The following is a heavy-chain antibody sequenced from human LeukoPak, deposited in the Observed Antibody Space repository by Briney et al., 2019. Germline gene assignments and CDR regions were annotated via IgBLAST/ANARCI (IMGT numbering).Heavy chain of an antibody. D-gene: IGHD2-15*01. Sequence: SETLSLTCTVSGGSISSYYWSWIRQPAGKGLEWIGRIYTSGSTNYNPSLKSRVTISVDTSKNQFSLKLSSVTAADTAVCYCHVSSEWWYDAFDIWGQGTMVTVSS. CDR1: GGSISSYY. V-gene: IGHV4-4*07. CDR3: HVSSEWWYDAFDI. CDR2: IYTSGST. J-gene: IGHJ3*02.